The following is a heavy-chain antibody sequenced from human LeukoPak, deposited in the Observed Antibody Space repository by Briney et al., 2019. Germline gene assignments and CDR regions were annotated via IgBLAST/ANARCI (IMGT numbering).Heavy chain of an antibody. CDR2: IYYSGST. J-gene: IGHJ6*03. D-gene: IGHD5-24*01. CDR1: GGSISSYY. Sequence: SETLSLTCTVSGGSISSYYWSWIRQPPGKGLEWIGYIYYSGSTNYNPSLKSRVTMSVDSSRTHFSLKLSSVTAADTAVYYCARVRSDGFYYYYMDVWGRGTTVTVSS. V-gene: IGHV4-59*12. CDR3: ARVRSDGFYYYYMDV.